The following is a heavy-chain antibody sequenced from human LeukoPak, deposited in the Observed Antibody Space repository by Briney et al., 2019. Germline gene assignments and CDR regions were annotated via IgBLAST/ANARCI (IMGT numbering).Heavy chain of an antibody. D-gene: IGHD3-16*01. V-gene: IGHV3-30-3*01. CDR2: ISYDGSNK. CDR1: GFAFSNYA. CDR3: ARESWGKNFFDY. J-gene: IGHJ4*02. Sequence: GRSLTLSCAASGFAFSNYAIHWVRQAPGKGLEWVALISYDGSNKYYADSVKGRFTISRDNSKNTLYLQMNSLGAEDTAVYYCARESWGKNFFDYWGQGTLVTVSS.